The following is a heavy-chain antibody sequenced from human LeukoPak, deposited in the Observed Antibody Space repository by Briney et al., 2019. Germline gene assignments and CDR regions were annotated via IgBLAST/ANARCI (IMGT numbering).Heavy chain of an antibody. V-gene: IGHV3-23*01. Sequence: GGSLRLSCAASGFTFSNYAMSWVRQAPGKGLEWVSAISGSGGSTYYADSVKGRFTISRDNSKNTLYLQMNSLRAEDTAVYYCARDGGRGYSYGPYYYYYMDVWGKGTTVTVSS. CDR3: ARDGGRGYSYGPYYYYYMDV. CDR2: ISGSGGST. J-gene: IGHJ6*03. D-gene: IGHD5-18*01. CDR1: GFTFSNYA.